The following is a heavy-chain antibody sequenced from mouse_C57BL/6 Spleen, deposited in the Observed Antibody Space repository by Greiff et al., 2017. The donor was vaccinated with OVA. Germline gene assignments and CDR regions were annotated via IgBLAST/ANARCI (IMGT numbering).Heavy chain of an antibody. CDR3: ARRGGNPYYYAMDY. Sequence: EVKVVESGGGLVKPGGSLKLSCAASGFTFSDYGMHWVRQAPEKGLEWVAYISSGSSPIYYADTVKGRFTISRDNAKNTLFLQMTSLRSEDTAMYYCARRGGNPYYYAMDYWGQGTSVTVSS. J-gene: IGHJ4*01. CDR2: ISSGSSPI. V-gene: IGHV5-17*01. D-gene: IGHD1-1*02. CDR1: GFTFSDYG.